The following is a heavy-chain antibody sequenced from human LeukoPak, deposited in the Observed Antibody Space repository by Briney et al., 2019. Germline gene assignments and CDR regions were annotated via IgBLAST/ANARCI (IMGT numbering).Heavy chain of an antibody. CDR2: IYTSGST. V-gene: IGHV4-4*07. CDR1: GGSISSYY. J-gene: IGHJ4*02. Sequence: SATLSLTCAVSGGSISSYYWSWIRQPAGKGLEWIGRIYTSGSTNYNPSLKSRVTMSVDTSKNQFSLKLSSVTAADTAVYYCARGDYYGSGTYYRVYDYWGQGSLVTVSS. D-gene: IGHD3-10*01. CDR3: ARGDYYGSGTYYRVYDY.